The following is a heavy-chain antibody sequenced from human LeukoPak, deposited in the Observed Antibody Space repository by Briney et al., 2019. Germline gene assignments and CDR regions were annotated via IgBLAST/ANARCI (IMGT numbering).Heavy chain of an antibody. CDR1: GYTFTGYY. CDR2: INPNSGGT. V-gene: IGHV1-2*02. Sequence: ASVKVSCKASGYTFTGYYMHWVRQAPGQGLEWMGWINPNSGGTNYAQKFQGRVTMTRDTSISTAYMELSRLRSDDTAVYYCASHYDSSGYYELHAFDIWGQGTMVTVSS. CDR3: ASHYDSSGYYELHAFDI. D-gene: IGHD3-22*01. J-gene: IGHJ3*02.